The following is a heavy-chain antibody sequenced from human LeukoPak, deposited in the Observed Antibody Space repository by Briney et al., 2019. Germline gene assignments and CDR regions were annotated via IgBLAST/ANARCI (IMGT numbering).Heavy chain of an antibody. CDR3: AREEATYDCGSGSYMSGLKFGY. Sequence: SETLSLTCTVSGGSISISSYYWGWIRQPAGKGLEWIGRIYSSGNTNYNPSLKSRVTISVDSSKNQFSLKLSYVTAADTAVYYCAREEATYDCGSGSYMSGLKFGYWGQGTLVTVSS. CDR2: IYSSGNT. J-gene: IGHJ4*02. D-gene: IGHD3-10*01. CDR1: GGSISISSYY. V-gene: IGHV4-61*02.